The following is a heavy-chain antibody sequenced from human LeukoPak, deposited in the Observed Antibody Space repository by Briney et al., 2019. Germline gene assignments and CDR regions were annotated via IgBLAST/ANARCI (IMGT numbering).Heavy chain of an antibody. D-gene: IGHD4-17*01. CDR3: ARTHGDYASLDY. CDR2: INPSGGST. J-gene: IGHJ4*02. V-gene: IGHV1-46*01. Sequence: ASVKVSCKSSGYTFTSYYMHWVRQAPGQGLEWMGIINPSGGSTSYAQKFQGRVTMTRDMSTSTVYMVLSSLRSEDTAVYYCARTHGDYASLDYWGQGTLVTVSS. CDR1: GYTFTSYY.